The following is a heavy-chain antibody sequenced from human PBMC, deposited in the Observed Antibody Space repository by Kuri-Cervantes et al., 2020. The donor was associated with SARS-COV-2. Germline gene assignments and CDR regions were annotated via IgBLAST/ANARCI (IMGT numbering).Heavy chain of an antibody. CDR2: ISSSGSTI. CDR1: GFTFSSCA. CDR3: ARPNWGLDY. D-gene: IGHD7-27*01. Sequence: GGSLRLSCTASGFTFSSCAMSWVRQAPGKGLEWVSYISSSGSTIYYADSVKGRFTISRDNAKNSLYLQMNSLRAEDTAVYYCARPNWGLDYWGQGTLVTVSS. J-gene: IGHJ4*02. V-gene: IGHV3-48*04.